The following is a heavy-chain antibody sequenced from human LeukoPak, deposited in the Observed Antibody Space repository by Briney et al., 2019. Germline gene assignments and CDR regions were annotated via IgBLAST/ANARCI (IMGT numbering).Heavy chain of an antibody. CDR2: MNPNSGNT. CDR1: GYTFTSYD. Sequence: ASVKVSCKASGYTFTSYDINLVRQATGQGLEWMGWMNPNSGNTGYAQKFQGRVTITRNTSISTAYMELSSLRSEDTAVYYCARERIGNYGALFDYWGQGTLVTVSS. D-gene: IGHD4-11*01. J-gene: IGHJ4*02. CDR3: ARERIGNYGALFDY. V-gene: IGHV1-8*03.